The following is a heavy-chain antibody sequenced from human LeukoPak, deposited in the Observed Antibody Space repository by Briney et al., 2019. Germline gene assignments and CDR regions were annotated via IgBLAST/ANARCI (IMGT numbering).Heavy chain of an antibody. V-gene: IGHV1-2*02. CDR1: GYTFTGYY. D-gene: IGHD3-16*02. Sequence: GASVKVSCKASGYTFTGYYMHWVRQAPGQGPEWMGWINPNSGGTNYAQKFQGRVTMTRDTSISTAYMELSRLRSDDTAVYYCARVNTGNAFGGVIASFDYWGQGTLVTVSS. J-gene: IGHJ4*02. CDR2: INPNSGGT. CDR3: ARVNTGNAFGGVIASFDY.